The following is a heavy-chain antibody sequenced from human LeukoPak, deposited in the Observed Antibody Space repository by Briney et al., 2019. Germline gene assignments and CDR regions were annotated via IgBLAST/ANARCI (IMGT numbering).Heavy chain of an antibody. J-gene: IGHJ4*02. Sequence: SETLSLTCTVSGGSMSNSSYYWGWIRQPPGKGLEWIGEINHSGSTNYNPSLKSRVTISADTSKNQFSLKLSSVTAADTAVYYCARLLRYFDWLSVGFDYWGQGTLVTVSS. CDR2: INHSGST. CDR3: ARLLRYFDWLSVGFDY. CDR1: GGSMSNSSYY. V-gene: IGHV4-39*07. D-gene: IGHD3-9*01.